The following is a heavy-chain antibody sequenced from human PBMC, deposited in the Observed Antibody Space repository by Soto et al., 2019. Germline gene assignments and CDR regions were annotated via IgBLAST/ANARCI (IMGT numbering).Heavy chain of an antibody. Sequence: QVHLVESGGGLVKPGGSLRLSCAASGSSFSDYYMSWIRQSPGKGLEWLSYITSSSSYTHYADSVKGRFTISRDNAKNSLYLLMNSLGAEDTAVYYCAGGQDNLAVNFDYWGQGTPVTVSS. CDR1: GSSFSDYY. CDR3: AGGQDNLAVNFDY. J-gene: IGHJ4*02. CDR2: ITSSSSYT. D-gene: IGHD1-1*01. V-gene: IGHV3-11*05.